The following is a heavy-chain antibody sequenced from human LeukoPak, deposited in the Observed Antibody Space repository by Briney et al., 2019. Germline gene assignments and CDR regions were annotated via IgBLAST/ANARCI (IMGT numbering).Heavy chain of an antibody. V-gene: IGHV3-23*01. CDR2: ISGGGIST. J-gene: IGHJ4*02. CDR1: GFTFSSYS. Sequence: GGSLRLSCAASGFTFSSYSMNWVRQAPGKGLEWVSAISGGGISTYYADSVKGRFTISRDNSKNTLYLQMNSLRAGDTAVYYCAKTGSGSYYGSIDYWGQGTLVTVSS. D-gene: IGHD1-26*01. CDR3: AKTGSGSYYGSIDY.